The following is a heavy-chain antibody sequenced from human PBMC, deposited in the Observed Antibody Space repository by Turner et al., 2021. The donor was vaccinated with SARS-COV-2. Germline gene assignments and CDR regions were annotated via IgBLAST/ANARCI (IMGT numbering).Heavy chain of an antibody. J-gene: IGHJ4*02. CDR2: ISDDGSSA. CDR3: TRRGIAAAGNDY. CDR1: GFTFSDHW. Sequence: VQLVESGGDFVHPGGSLRLSCVGSGFTFSDHWMHWVRQGPGKGLVWVSRISDDGSSASYGGSVRGRFTVSRDNDKNTLYLQMNSLRPDDTGVYYCTRRGIAAAGNDYWGQGTLVTVSS. D-gene: IGHD6-13*01. V-gene: IGHV3-74*01.